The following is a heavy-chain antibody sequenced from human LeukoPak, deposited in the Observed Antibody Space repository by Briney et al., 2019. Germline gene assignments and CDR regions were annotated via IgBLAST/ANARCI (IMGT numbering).Heavy chain of an antibody. V-gene: IGHV3-48*01. CDR3: AELGSTMIGGV. J-gene: IGHJ6*04. D-gene: IGHD3-10*02. Sequence: GSLRLSCAASGFTLGSYSMDWVRHAPGKGLERFSYISSSSTTINYAESVKGRFTISRDNAKDSMYLQMNSLRAEDTAVYYCAELGSTMIGGVWGKGTTVTISS. CDR1: GFTLGSYS. CDR2: ISSSSTTI.